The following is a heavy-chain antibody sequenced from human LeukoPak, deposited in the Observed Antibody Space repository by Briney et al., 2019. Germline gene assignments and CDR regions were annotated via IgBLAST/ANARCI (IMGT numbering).Heavy chain of an antibody. CDR2: ISSSSSYT. V-gene: IGHV3-11*06. CDR3: ARAVVPAATFDY. CDR1: GFTFSDYY. D-gene: IGHD2-2*01. Sequence: GGSLRLSCAASGFTFSDYYMSWIRQAPGKGLEWVSYISSSSSYTNYPDSVKGRFTISRDNAKNSLCLQMNSLRAEDTAVYYCARAVVPAATFDYWGQGTLVTVSS. J-gene: IGHJ4*02.